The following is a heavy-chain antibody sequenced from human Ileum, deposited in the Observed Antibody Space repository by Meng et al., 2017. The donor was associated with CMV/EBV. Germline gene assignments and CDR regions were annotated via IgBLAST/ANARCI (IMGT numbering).Heavy chain of an antibody. CDR2: IHPTATT. Sequence: LHVLVPRLPQPSPTLSLTFTVTGCSRTLYSCTSIRPPAAMGLESMGLIHPTATTDDTPSLRSLMSLSLDKSKNHFSRKLTPVTAARTAVYAGARSYSGDYNWFDPWGQGTLVTVSS. V-gene: IGHV4-4*07. CDR3: ARSYSGDYNWFDP. D-gene: IGHD2-15*01. CDR1: GCSRTLYS. J-gene: IGHJ5*02.